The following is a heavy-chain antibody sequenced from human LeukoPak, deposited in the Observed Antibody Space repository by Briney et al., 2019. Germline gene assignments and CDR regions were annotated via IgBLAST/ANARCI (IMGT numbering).Heavy chain of an antibody. V-gene: IGHV4-59*08. Sequence: SETLSLTCTVSGGSIGSYYWSWIRQPPGKGLEWIGEIYHRGNSNYNPSLKSRVTISVDTSKNQFSLKLSSVTAADTAVYYCARHLYYYGSGSYYRRNWFDPWGQGTLVTVSS. CDR2: IYHRGNS. J-gene: IGHJ5*02. CDR3: ARHLYYYGSGSYYRRNWFDP. CDR1: GGSIGSYY. D-gene: IGHD3-10*01.